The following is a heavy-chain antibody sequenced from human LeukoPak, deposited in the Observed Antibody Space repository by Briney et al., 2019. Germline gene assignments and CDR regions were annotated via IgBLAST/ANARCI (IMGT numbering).Heavy chain of an antibody. CDR1: GFTFSSYE. D-gene: IGHD3-22*01. V-gene: IGHV3-48*03. Sequence: GGSLRLSCAASGFTFSSYEMNWVRQAPGKGLEWVSYISSSSSTKYYADSVKGRFTISRDNAKNSLYLQMNSLRDDDTAVYYCARDLNLYDSSGYYPSWGQGTLVTVSS. J-gene: IGHJ4*02. CDR2: ISSSSSTK. CDR3: ARDLNLYDSSGYYPS.